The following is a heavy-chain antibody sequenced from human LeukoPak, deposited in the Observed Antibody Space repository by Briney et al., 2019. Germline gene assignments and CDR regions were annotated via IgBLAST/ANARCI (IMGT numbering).Heavy chain of an antibody. CDR3: ARDPDDRSGLDAFET. V-gene: IGHV3-53*01. J-gene: IGHJ3*02. Sequence: GGSLRLSCAASGFIVSNNYMNWVRQASGKGLEWVSVMHSDGRTFYADSVKARFTISRDKSKNMFYLQMDSLRAEDTAVYYCARDPDDRSGLDAFETWGQGTKVTVS. CDR1: GFIVSNNY. D-gene: IGHD3-22*01. CDR2: MHSDGRT.